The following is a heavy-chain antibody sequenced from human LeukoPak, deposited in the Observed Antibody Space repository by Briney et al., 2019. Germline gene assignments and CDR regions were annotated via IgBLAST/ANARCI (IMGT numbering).Heavy chain of an antibody. CDR2: INPNSGDT. V-gene: IGHV1-2*02. CDR1: GYTFTGYY. CDR3: ARITLPGLPLGRVDP. D-gene: IGHD1-26*01. Sequence: ASVKVSCKASGYTFTGYYVYWVRQAPGQGLEWMGWINPNSGDTDYAQKFQGRVTMTRDTSFSTAYMELSSLRSDDTAVYYCARITLPGLPLGRVDPWGQGTLVTVSS. J-gene: IGHJ5*02.